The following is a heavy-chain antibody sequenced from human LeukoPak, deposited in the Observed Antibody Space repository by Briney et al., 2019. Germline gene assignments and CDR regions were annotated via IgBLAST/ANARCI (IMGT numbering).Heavy chain of an antibody. V-gene: IGHV3-33*01. D-gene: IGHD1-1*01. CDR1: GFTFSSYG. J-gene: IGHJ6*02. CDR3: ARQNRWNQYYYGMDV. Sequence: PGGSLRLSCAASGFTFSSYGMHWVRQAPGKGLEWVAVIWYDGSNKYYADSVKGRFTISRDNSKNTLYLQMNSLRAEDTAVYYCARQNRWNQYYYGMDVWGQGTTVTVSS. CDR2: IWYDGSNK.